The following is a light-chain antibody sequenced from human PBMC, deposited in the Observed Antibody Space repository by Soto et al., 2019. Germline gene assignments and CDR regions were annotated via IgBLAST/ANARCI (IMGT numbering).Light chain of an antibody. Sequence: DIHMTQSPSSLSASVGDRVTITCRASQSISSYLNWYQQKPGKAPKLLIYAASSLQSGVPSRFGGSGSGTDFTLTISSLQHEDFATYYCQQSYSTPGTFGQGTKVEIK. CDR1: QSISSY. CDR2: AAS. J-gene: IGKJ1*01. CDR3: QQSYSTPGT. V-gene: IGKV1-39*01.